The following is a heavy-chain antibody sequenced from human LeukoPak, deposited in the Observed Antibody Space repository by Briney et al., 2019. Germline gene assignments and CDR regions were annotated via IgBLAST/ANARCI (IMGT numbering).Heavy chain of an antibody. CDR3: AGSSSSRAHDY. CDR1: GGSISSYY. V-gene: IGHV4-59*01. CDR2: IYYSGST. J-gene: IGHJ4*02. D-gene: IGHD6-6*01. Sequence: PSETLSLTCTVSGGSISSYYWSWIRQPPGKGLEWIGYIYYSGSTNYNPSLKSRVTISVDTSKNQLSLKLSSVTAADTAVYYCAGSSSSRAHDYWGQGTLVTVSS.